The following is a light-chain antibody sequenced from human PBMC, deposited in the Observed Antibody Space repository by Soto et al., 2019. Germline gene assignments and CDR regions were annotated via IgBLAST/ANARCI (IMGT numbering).Light chain of an antibody. CDR2: AAS. V-gene: IGKV1-39*01. CDR3: QQYKSWPPIT. CDR1: QSISTY. J-gene: IGKJ5*01. Sequence: DIQMTQSPSSLSASVGDRVTITCRASQSISTYLNWYQQKPGKVPKLLIYAASSLQSGVPSRFSGSGSGTDFTLTISSLQPEDFATYYCQQYKSWPPITFGQGTRLEIK.